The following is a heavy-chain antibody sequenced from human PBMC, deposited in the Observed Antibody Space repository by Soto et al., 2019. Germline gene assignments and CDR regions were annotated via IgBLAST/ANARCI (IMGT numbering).Heavy chain of an antibody. V-gene: IGHV3-33*01. Sequence: QVQLVESGGGVVQPGRSLRLSCAASGFTFSSYGMHWVRQAPGKGLEWVAVIWYDGSNKYYADSVKGRLTISRDNSKNTLYLQMNSLRAEDTAVYYCARAKTPHSSSWLIDYWGQGTLVTVSS. CDR1: GFTFSSYG. CDR2: IWYDGSNK. J-gene: IGHJ4*02. CDR3: ARAKTPHSSSWLIDY. D-gene: IGHD6-13*01.